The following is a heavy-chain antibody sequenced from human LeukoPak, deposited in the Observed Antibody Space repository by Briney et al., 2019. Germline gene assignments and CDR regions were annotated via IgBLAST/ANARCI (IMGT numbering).Heavy chain of an antibody. Sequence: GGSLRLSCAISGFTVSWNYMSWVRQAPRKGLEWVSVIYSGGRTYYADSVKGRFTISRDSSKNTLYLQMNSLRAEDTAVYYCARDLPHDYWGRGTLVTVSS. J-gene: IGHJ4*02. CDR1: GFTVSWNY. V-gene: IGHV3-66*01. CDR3: ARDLPHDY. CDR2: IYSGGRT.